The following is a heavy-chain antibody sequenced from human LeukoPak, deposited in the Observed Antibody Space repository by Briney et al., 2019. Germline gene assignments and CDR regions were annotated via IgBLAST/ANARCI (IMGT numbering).Heavy chain of an antibody. D-gene: IGHD2-2*01. CDR2: INPNSGGT. V-gene: IGHV1-2*02. Sequence: SVKVSCKASGYTFTGYYMHWVRQAPGQGLEWMGWINPNSGGTNYAQKFQGRVTMTRDTSISTAYMELSRLRSDDTAVYYCARPGYCSSTSCYSLDPWGQGTLVTVSS. CDR3: ARPGYCSSTSCYSLDP. J-gene: IGHJ5*02. CDR1: GYTFTGYY.